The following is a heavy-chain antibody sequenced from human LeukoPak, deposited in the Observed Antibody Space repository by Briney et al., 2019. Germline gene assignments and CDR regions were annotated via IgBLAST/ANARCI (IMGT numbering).Heavy chain of an antibody. CDR3: ARDTYVWGSYRYLDDAFDI. CDR1: GFTFSSYA. CDR2: IKQDGSEK. V-gene: IGHV3-7*01. J-gene: IGHJ3*02. Sequence: PGGSLRLSCAASGFTFSSYAMSWVRQAPGKGLEWVPNIKQDGSEKYSVDSVKGRFTISRDNAKNSLYLQMNSLRAEDTAVYYCARDTYVWGSYRYLDDAFDIWGQGTMVTVSS. D-gene: IGHD3-16*02.